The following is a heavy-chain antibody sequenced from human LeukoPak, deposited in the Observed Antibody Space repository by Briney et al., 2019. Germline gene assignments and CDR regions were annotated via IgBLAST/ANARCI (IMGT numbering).Heavy chain of an antibody. CDR3: ARGSTYYDFWSGYYTGDYFDY. D-gene: IGHD3-3*01. Sequence: LETLSLTCAVSGGSFSGYYCSWIRQPPGKGLEWMGEINHNGSTNYNPSIKSQVTISVDTAKNQFSLKLSSVTADDTAVYYCARGSTYYDFWSGYYTGDYFDYWGQGTLVTVSS. V-gene: IGHV4-34*01. J-gene: IGHJ4*02. CDR1: GGSFSGYY. CDR2: INHNGST.